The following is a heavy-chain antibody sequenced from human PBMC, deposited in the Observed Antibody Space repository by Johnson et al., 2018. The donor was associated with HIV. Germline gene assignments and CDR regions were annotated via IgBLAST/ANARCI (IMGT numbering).Heavy chain of an antibody. V-gene: IGHV3-30-3*02. Sequence: QVHLVESGGGVVQPGRSLRLSCAASGFTFSSYAMHWVRQAPGKGLEWVAVISYDGSNKYYADSVKGRFTFSRDNSKNTLYLQMNSLRAEDTAVYYCAKFRDAFDIWGQGTMVTVSS. CDR2: ISYDGSNK. CDR3: AKFRDAFDI. CDR1: GFTFSSYA. J-gene: IGHJ3*02.